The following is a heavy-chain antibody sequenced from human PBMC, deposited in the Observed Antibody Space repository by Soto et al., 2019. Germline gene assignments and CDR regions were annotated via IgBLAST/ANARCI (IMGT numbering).Heavy chain of an antibody. D-gene: IGHD5-18*01. V-gene: IGHV3-30*04. J-gene: IGHJ4*02. CDR3: ARAHSGGVTAMVDY. Sequence: GGSLRLSCAASGFTFSSYAMHWVRQAPGKGLEWVAVISYDGSNKYYADSVKGRFTISRDNSKNTLYLQMNSLRAEDSAVYYWARAHSGGVTAMVDYWGQGTLVTVSS. CDR1: GFTFSSYA. CDR2: ISYDGSNK.